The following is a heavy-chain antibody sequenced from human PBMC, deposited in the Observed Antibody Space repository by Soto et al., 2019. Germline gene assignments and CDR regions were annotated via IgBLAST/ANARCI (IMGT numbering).Heavy chain of an antibody. Sequence: EVQLLESGGDLAQPGGSLTLSCAASGFTFSSYGMTWVRQAPGKGLEWVSGISGSGSDTFYADAVKGRFAISRDNSKNTLYLQMNSLRGEDTAVYYCAKVGAALTTEVVIRNFDYWGQGTLVTVSS. CDR1: GFTFSSYG. V-gene: IGHV3-23*01. D-gene: IGHD3-22*01. J-gene: IGHJ4*02. CDR3: AKVGAALTTEVVIRNFDY. CDR2: ISGSGSDT.